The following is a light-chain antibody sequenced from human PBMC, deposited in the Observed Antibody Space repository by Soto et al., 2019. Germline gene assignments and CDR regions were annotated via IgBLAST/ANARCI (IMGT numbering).Light chain of an antibody. J-gene: IGLJ3*02. V-gene: IGLV4-60*03. CDR1: SGHSSYI. CDR3: ETWDSNARV. CDR2: LEGSGSY. Sequence: QSVLTQSSSASASLGSSVKLTCTLSSGHSSYIIAWHQQQPGKAPRYLMKLEGSGSYNKGSAVPDRFSGSSSGADRYLTISHLQSEDEADYYCETWDSNARVFGGGTKLTVL.